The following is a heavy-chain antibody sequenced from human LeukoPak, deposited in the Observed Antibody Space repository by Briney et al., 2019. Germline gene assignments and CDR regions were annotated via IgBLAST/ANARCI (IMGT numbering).Heavy chain of an antibody. V-gene: IGHV4-59*08. CDR1: GGSISTYY. D-gene: IGHD5-18*01. CDR3: ARSRGYSYGTTFLDY. CDR2: IYYSGSI. J-gene: IGHJ4*02. Sequence: SETLSLTCTVSGGSISTYYWSWIRQPPGKGLEWIGYIYYSGSINYNPSLKSRVTISVDTSKNQFSLKLTSVTAADTAVYYCARSRGYSYGTTFLDYWGQGTLVTVSS.